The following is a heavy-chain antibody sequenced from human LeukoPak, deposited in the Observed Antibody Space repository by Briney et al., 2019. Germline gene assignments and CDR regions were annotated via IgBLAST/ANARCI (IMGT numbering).Heavy chain of an antibody. Sequence: GGSLRLSCAASGFTFSDYYMSWIRQAPGKGLEWVSYISSSGSTIYYADSVKGRFTISRDNAKNSLYLQMNSLRAEDTAVYYCASHYLYSSPLDHWGQGTLVTVSS. D-gene: IGHD5-18*01. CDR3: ASHYLYSSPLDH. CDR1: GFTFSDYY. CDR2: ISSSGSTI. J-gene: IGHJ4*02. V-gene: IGHV3-11*01.